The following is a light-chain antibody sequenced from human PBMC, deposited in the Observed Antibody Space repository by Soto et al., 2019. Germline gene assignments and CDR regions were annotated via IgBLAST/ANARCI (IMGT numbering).Light chain of an antibody. CDR1: QSISSW. CDR2: KAY. CDR3: KQYKSYPLT. V-gene: IGKV1-5*03. J-gene: IGKJ4*01. Sequence: DIQMTQSPSTLSASVGDRVTITCRASQSISSWLAWYQQKPGKAPNLLIYKAYTLESGVQSRFSGSGSGTEFTLTISSVQPDDFATYYCKQYKSYPLTFGGGTKVDI.